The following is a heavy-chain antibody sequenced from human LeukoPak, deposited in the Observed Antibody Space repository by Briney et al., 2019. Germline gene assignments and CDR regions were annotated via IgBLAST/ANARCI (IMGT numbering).Heavy chain of an antibody. V-gene: IGHV4-61*08. CDR1: GGSISSGGYS. J-gene: IGHJ3*02. Sequence: SETLSLTCAVSGGSISSGGYSWSWIRQPPGKGLEWIGYIYYSGSTNYNPSLKSRVTISVDTSKNQFSLKLSSVTAADTAVYYCARSQAIFGVVIKGAFDIWGQGTMVTVSS. CDR3: ARSQAIFGVVIKGAFDI. D-gene: IGHD3-3*01. CDR2: IYYSGST.